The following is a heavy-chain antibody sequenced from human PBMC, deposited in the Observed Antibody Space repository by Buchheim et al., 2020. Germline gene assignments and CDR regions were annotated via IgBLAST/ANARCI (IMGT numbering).Heavy chain of an antibody. J-gene: IGHJ4*02. D-gene: IGHD1-26*01. CDR2: ISYDGSNK. Sequence: QVQLVESGGGVVQPGRSLRLSCAASGFTFSSYAMHWVRQAPGKGLEWVAVISYDGSNKYYADSVKGRFPISRDNSKNQLYLQMNSLRAEDTAVYYCARDHRGSYSDSFDYWGQGTL. V-gene: IGHV3-30-3*01. CDR3: ARDHRGSYSDSFDY. CDR1: GFTFSSYA.